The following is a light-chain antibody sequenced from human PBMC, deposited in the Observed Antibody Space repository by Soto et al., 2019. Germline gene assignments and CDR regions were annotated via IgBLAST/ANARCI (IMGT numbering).Light chain of an antibody. V-gene: IGKV1-5*03. CDR2: KAS. J-gene: IGKJ1*01. Sequence: DIQMTQSPSTLSASVGDRVTITCRASQSISSWLAWYQQKPGKAPKLLIYKASSLESGVPSRFSGSGSGTEFTLTISSLQPDDFATYYFQQYNSYPVGFGQGTKVEIK. CDR1: QSISSW. CDR3: QQYNSYPVG.